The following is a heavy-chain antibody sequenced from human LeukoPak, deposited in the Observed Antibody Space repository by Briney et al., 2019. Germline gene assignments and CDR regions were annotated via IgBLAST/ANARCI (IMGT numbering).Heavy chain of an antibody. CDR2: IYSSGTT. Sequence: GGSLRLSCAVSGFTVSNNYMSWVRQAPGKGLEWVSVIYSSGTTYYADSVKGRFTISRDNSKNTLYLQMNSLRAEDTAVYYCARDGIKWHYWGQGTLVTVSS. D-gene: IGHD5-12*01. CDR3: ARDGIKWHY. CDR1: GFTVSNNY. J-gene: IGHJ4*02. V-gene: IGHV3-53*01.